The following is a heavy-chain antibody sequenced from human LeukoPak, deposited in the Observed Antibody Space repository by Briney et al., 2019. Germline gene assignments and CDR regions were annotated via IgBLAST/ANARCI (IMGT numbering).Heavy chain of an antibody. J-gene: IGHJ4*02. CDR3: AGIGYSYGSLFDY. Sequence: SETLSLTCTVSGGSISSSSYYWGWVRQPLGKGLEWIGSIYYSGSTYYNPSLKSRVTISVDTSKNQFSLKLSSVTAADTAVYYCAGIGYSYGSLFDYWGQGTLVTVSS. D-gene: IGHD5-18*01. CDR2: IYYSGST. V-gene: IGHV4-39*01. CDR1: GGSISSSSYY.